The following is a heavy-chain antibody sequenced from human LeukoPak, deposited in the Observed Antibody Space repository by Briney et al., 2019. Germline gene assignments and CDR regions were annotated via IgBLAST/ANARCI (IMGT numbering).Heavy chain of an antibody. V-gene: IGHV5-51*01. D-gene: IGHD3-22*01. CDR3: ARLYDFDRSGYYYVGDY. CDR2: IYPGDSAT. Sequence: GESLKISCKGSGYSFSTYWIGWVRQMPGKGLEWMGIIYPGDSATRYSPSFQGQVTISADKSISTSYLQWSSLKASDIAMYYCARLYDFDRSGYYYVGDYWGQGTLVTVSS. CDR1: GYSFSTYW. J-gene: IGHJ4*02.